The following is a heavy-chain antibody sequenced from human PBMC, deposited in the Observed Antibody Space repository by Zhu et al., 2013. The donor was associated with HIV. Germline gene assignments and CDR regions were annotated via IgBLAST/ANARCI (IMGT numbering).Heavy chain of an antibody. Sequence: QVQLVQSGPEVKKPGASVKVSCKASGYTFTNYGINWVRQATGHGLEWMGWVDPIIGNAGYAQKLQGRVAMTTDVSTTTAYMELRSLRSDDTAVYYCACLSGSYFRALDMWGQGTMVTVSS. V-gene: IGHV1-8*02. D-gene: IGHD1-26*01. CDR2: VDPIIGNA. CDR1: GYTFTNYG. J-gene: IGHJ3*02. CDR3: ACLSGSYFRALDM.